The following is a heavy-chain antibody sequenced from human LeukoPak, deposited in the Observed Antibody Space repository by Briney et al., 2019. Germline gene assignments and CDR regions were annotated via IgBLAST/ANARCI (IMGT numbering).Heavy chain of an antibody. D-gene: IGHD6-13*01. V-gene: IGHV3-64D*06. CDR2: ISSNGGGT. CDR1: GFTFSVYT. J-gene: IGHJ4*02. Sequence: LAGGSLRLSCSASGFTFSVYTMHWVRQAPGKGLKYVSGISSNGGGTYYADSVKGRFTISRDNSKNTLYLQMSSLRAEDTAVYYYVKDRGIAAAATPDCWGQGTLVTVSS. CDR3: VKDRGIAAAATPDC.